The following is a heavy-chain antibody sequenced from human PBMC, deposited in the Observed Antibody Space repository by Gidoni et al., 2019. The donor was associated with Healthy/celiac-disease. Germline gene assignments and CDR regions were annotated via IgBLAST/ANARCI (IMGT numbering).Heavy chain of an antibody. Sequence: QVQLVESGGGVVQPGRYLSLSCAASGFTFRSYAMHWVRQAPGKGLEWVAVISYDGSNKYYADSVKGRFTISRDNSKNTLYLQMNSPRAEDTAVYYCARVTSGWYGGPLDYWGQGTLVTVSS. V-gene: IGHV3-30-3*01. CDR1: GFTFRSYA. CDR2: ISYDGSNK. D-gene: IGHD6-19*01. CDR3: ARVTSGWYGGPLDY. J-gene: IGHJ4*02.